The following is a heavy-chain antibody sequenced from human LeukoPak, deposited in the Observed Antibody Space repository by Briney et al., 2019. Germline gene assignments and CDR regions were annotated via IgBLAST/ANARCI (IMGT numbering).Heavy chain of an antibody. Sequence: GGSLRLSCAASGFTFSSYAMSWVRQAPGKGLEWVSAISGSGGSTYYADSVKGRFTISRDNSKNTLYLEMNSLRDEDTAVYYCARVPAAMRIWFDPWGQGTLVTVSS. D-gene: IGHD2-2*01. V-gene: IGHV3-23*01. J-gene: IGHJ5*02. CDR3: ARVPAAMRIWFDP. CDR2: ISGSGGST. CDR1: GFTFSSYA.